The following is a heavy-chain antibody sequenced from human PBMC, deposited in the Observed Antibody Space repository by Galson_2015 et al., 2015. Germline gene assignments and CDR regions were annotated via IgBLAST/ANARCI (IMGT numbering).Heavy chain of an antibody. CDR2: IYHSGST. D-gene: IGHD6-19*01. CDR3: ARVGAVSNTNDY. J-gene: IGHJ4*02. CDR1: GGSISSSNW. V-gene: IGHV4-4*02. Sequence: ETLSLTCAVSGGSISSSNWWSWVRQPPGKGLEWIGEIYHSGSTNYNPSLKDRVTVSVDKSKNQFSLKLTSVTAADTAAYYCARVGAVSNTNDYWGQGTLVTVSS.